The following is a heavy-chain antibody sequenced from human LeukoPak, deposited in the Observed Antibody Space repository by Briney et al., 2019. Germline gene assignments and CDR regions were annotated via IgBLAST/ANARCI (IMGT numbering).Heavy chain of an antibody. J-gene: IGHJ5*02. V-gene: IGHV4-4*07. Sequence: SETLSLTCTVSGGSISGYYWSWIRQPAGKGLEWIGHVDTSGRTNYNSSLMSRVTMSVDTSKNQFSLRLTSVTAADTAVYYCARHWSHSVAQFGRYYWFDPWGQGTLVTVS. CDR3: ARHWSHSVAQFGRYYWFDP. CDR2: VDTSGRT. CDR1: GGSISGYY. D-gene: IGHD2-15*01.